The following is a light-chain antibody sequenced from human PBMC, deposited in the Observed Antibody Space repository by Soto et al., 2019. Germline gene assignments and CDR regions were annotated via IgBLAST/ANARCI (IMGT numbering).Light chain of an antibody. V-gene: IGKV3-15*01. CDR2: GAS. Sequence: EMVLTQSPATLSESPGERATLSCRASQSLSNNLAWYQQKPGQAPRLLIYGASTRATGIPARFSGSGSGTDFTLTISSLQSEDFAVYHCQHRGTFGQGTKVEIK. J-gene: IGKJ1*01. CDR3: QHRGT. CDR1: QSLSNN.